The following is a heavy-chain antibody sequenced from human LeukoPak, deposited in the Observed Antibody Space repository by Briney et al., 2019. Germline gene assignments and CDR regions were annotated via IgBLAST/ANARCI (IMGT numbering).Heavy chain of an antibody. Sequence: SVKVSCKASGGTFSSYAISWVRQAPGQGLEWMGGIIPIFGTANYAQKFQGRVTITTDESTSTAYMELSSLRSEDTAVYYCARGLELVEPWYNWFDPWGQGTLVTVSS. CDR1: GGTFSSYA. CDR3: ARGLELVEPWYNWFDP. J-gene: IGHJ5*02. D-gene: IGHD6-13*01. CDR2: IIPIFGTA. V-gene: IGHV1-69*05.